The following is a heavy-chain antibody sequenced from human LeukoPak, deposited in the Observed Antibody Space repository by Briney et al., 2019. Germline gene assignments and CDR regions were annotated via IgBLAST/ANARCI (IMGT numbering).Heavy chain of an antibody. J-gene: IGHJ5*02. Sequence: GGSLRLSCAASGFTVSSNYMSWVRQAPGKGLEWVSIIYSGGSKYYADSVKGRFIISRDNSKNTLDLQMNSLRAEDTAVYYCAKDSRIAAAGTPSDWFDPWGQGTLVTVSS. CDR3: AKDSRIAAAGTPSDWFDP. V-gene: IGHV3-53*01. CDR1: GFTVSSNY. D-gene: IGHD6-13*01. CDR2: IYSGGSK.